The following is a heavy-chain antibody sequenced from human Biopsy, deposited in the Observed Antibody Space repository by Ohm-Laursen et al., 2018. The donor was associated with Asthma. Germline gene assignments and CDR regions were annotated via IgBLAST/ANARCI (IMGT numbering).Heavy chain of an antibody. CDR3: ARVDAIMISGDFYFYSGFDL. CDR2: ISVHNGDT. D-gene: IGHD3-16*01. V-gene: IGHV1-18*01. CDR1: DYIFPRYY. Sequence: ASVKVSCNASDYIFPRYYISWVRQAPGQGLEWMGWISVHNGDTKYAQKFQGRVTITADESTSTAYMEMSSLRSEDTAVYYCARVDAIMISGDFYFYSGFDLWGQGTTVRVSS. J-gene: IGHJ6*02.